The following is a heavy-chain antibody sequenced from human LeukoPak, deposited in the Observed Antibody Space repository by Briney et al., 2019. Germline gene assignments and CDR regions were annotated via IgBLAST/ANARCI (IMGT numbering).Heavy chain of an antibody. Sequence: SETLSLTCTVSGGSISTHYWGWIRQPPGKGLEWIGSIYYSGSTYYNPSLKSRVTISVDTSKNQFSLKLSSVTAADTAVYYCARVEYSSSYYFDYWGQGTLVTVSS. J-gene: IGHJ4*02. CDR2: IYYSGST. V-gene: IGHV4-39*07. CDR3: ARVEYSSSYYFDY. CDR1: GGSISTHY. D-gene: IGHD6-6*01.